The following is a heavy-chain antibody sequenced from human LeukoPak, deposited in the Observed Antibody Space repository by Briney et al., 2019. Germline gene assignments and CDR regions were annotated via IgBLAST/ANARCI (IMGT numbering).Heavy chain of an antibody. V-gene: IGHV3-21*04. CDR3: AKDSSSWYFQH. D-gene: IGHD6-13*01. CDR1: GFTFSSYS. J-gene: IGHJ1*01. Sequence: GGSLRLSCAASGFTFSSYSMNWVRQAPGKGLEWVSSISSSSSYIYYADSVRGRFTISRDNSKNTLYLQMNSLRAEDTAVYYCAKDSSSWYFQHWGQGTLVTVSS. CDR2: ISSSSSYI.